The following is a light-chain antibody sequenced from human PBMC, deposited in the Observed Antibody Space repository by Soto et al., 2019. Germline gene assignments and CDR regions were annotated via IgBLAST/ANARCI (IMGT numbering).Light chain of an antibody. CDR2: GAS. CDR3: QQYNSYPLT. V-gene: IGKV1-16*02. J-gene: IGKJ4*01. Sequence: DIQMTQSPSSLSASVGDRVTITCRASQDINDYLAWFQQRPGKAPKSLIYGASTLQSGVPSKFSGSGSGTDFTLNISSLQPEDFATYYCQQYNSYPLTIGGGTKVEIK. CDR1: QDINDY.